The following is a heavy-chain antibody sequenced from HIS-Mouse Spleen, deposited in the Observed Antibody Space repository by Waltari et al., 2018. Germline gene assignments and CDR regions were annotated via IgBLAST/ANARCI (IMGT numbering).Heavy chain of an antibody. J-gene: IGHJ2*01. CDR3: AREIPYSSSSYDRYFDR. CDR2: IYYSGGT. V-gene: IGHV4-39*07. D-gene: IGHD6-13*01. CDR1: GGSISSSSYY. Sequence: QLQLQESGPGLVKPSETLSLTCTVPGGSISSSSYYWGWIRQPPGKGPEWIGCIYYSGGTYYNPSLYIRVTISVHTSKNSFSLKLSSVLAADTAVYYCAREIPYSSSSYDRYFDRWRLGTLVTVSS.